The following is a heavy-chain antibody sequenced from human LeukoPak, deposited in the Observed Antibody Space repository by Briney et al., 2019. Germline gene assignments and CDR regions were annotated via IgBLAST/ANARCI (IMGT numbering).Heavy chain of an antibody. V-gene: IGHV4-59*11. CDR2: ISNSGST. J-gene: IGHJ4*02. CDR1: GASINSHS. D-gene: IGHD1-26*01. Sequence: PSETLSLTCSVSGASINSHSWSWIRQPPGKGLEWIGFISNSGSTNYNPSLKSRVTISLDTSKNQFSLRLTSVTAADTAVYFCARGNSGSLPYWGQGTLVTVSS. CDR3: ARGNSGSLPY.